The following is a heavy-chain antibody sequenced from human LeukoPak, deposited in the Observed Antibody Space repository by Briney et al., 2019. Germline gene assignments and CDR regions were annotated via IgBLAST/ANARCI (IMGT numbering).Heavy chain of an antibody. CDR2: VYYTGNT. J-gene: IGHJ4*02. V-gene: IGHV4-34*11. Sequence: SETLSLTCAVYGGSFSGYYWSWIRQSPGKGLEWIGYVYYTGNTNYSPSLKSRVTISVDTSKNQFSLKLTSVTAADTAVYFCARTLHPQTTSWFLDSWGQGTLVTVSS. CDR3: ARTLHPQTTSWFLDS. D-gene: IGHD2-2*01. CDR1: GGSFSGYY.